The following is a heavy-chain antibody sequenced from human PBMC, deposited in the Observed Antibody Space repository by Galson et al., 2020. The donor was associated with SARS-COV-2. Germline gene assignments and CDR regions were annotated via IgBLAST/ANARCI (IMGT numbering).Heavy chain of an antibody. CDR1: GFTFSSYG. D-gene: IGHD3-9*01. J-gene: IGHJ6*02. CDR3: AKELGEMYYDILTGYYPPYYYYGMDV. CDR2: IWYDGSNK. V-gene: IGHV3-33*06. Sequence: GESLKISCAASGFTFSSYGMHWVRQAPGKGLEWVAVIWYDGSNKYYADSVKGRFNISRDNSKNTLYLQMNSLRAEDTAVYYCAKELGEMYYDILTGYYPPYYYYGMDVWGQGTTVTVSS.